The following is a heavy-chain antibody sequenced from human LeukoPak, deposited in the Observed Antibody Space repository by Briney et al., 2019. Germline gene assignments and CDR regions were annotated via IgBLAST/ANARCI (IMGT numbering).Heavy chain of an antibody. CDR2: IYYSGST. J-gene: IGHJ4*02. Sequence: SETLSLTRTVSGGSISSGSYFWDWIRQPPGKGLEWIGSIYYSGSTYYNPSLKSRVTISVDTSNNQFSLKLNSVTAADTAIYYCARSKGSYYYWGQGTLVTVSS. CDR3: ARSKGSYYY. CDR1: GGSISSGSYF. D-gene: IGHD1-26*01. V-gene: IGHV4-39*01.